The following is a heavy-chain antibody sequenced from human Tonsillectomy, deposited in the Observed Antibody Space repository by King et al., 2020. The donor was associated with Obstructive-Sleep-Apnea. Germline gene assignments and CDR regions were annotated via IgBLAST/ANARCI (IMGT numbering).Heavy chain of an antibody. CDR2: IYYTGST. V-gene: IGHV4-59*01. CDR1: GGSISSYY. CDR3: ARGSLSGYGVKYFDY. J-gene: IGHJ4*02. D-gene: IGHD3-22*01. Sequence: VQLQESGPGLVKPSETLSLTCTVSGGSISSYYWSWVRQPPEKGLEWIGYIYYTGSTNYNPSLKSRVTMSVDTSKNQFSLKLNSVTAADTGVYYCARGSLSGYGVKYFDYWGQGSLLTVSS.